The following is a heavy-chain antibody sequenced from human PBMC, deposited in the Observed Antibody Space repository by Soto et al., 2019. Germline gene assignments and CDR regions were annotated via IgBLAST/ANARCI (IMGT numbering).Heavy chain of an antibody. J-gene: IGHJ4*02. CDR1: GFTFTANY. CDR3: ARGYCSSIGCSHYFDY. D-gene: IGHD2-2*01. Sequence: QVQLVQSGAEVKKPGASVKVSCKASGFTFTANYMHWVRQAPGRGLEWVALINPTGGGTSYAQRFQGRVTLTWDTSISTAYMELSGLRSDDTAIYYCARGYCSSIGCSHYFDYWGQGTLVTVSS. V-gene: IGHV1-2*02. CDR2: INPTGGGT.